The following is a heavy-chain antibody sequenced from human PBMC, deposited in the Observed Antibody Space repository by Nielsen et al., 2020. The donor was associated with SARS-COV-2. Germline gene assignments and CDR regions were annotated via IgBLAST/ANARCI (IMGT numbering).Heavy chain of an antibody. V-gene: IGHV4-61*02. CDR2: IYTSGST. J-gene: IGHJ3*02. CDR3: AREPDYDFWSGASDLEAFDI. CDR1: GGSISSGSYY. Sequence: SETLSLTCTVSGGSISSGSYYWSWIRQPAGKGLEWIGRIYTSGSTNYNPSLKSRVTISVDTSKNQFSLKLTSVTAADTAMYYCAREPDYDFWSGASDLEAFDIWGQGTKVIVSS. D-gene: IGHD3-3*01.